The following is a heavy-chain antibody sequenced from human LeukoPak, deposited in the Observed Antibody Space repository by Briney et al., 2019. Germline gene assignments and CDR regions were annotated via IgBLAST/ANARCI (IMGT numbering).Heavy chain of an antibody. CDR2: IYYSGST. CDR1: GGSISSYY. CDR3: ARGAAGGDKRYYYYYYYMDV. V-gene: IGHV4-59*01. J-gene: IGHJ6*03. Sequence: PSETLSLTCTVSGGSISSYYWSWIRQPPGKGLEWIGYIYYSGSTTYNPSPKSRVTISVDTSKNQSSLKLSSVTAADTAVYYCARGAAGGDKRYYYYYYYMDVWGKGTTVTVSS. D-gene: IGHD4-17*01.